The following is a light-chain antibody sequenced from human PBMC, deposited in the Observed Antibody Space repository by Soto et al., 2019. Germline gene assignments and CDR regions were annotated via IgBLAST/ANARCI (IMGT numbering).Light chain of an antibody. Sequence: EIVMTQSPATLSVSPGERATLSCRASQSVSSSLAWYQQKPGQAPRLLISFASTMTTGVPATFSGSRSGTDFPLTISSLQSEDFAVYYCQQYNNWPPKFGPGTMVVIK. CDR1: QSVSSS. V-gene: IGKV3-15*01. CDR2: FAS. CDR3: QQYNNWPPK. J-gene: IGKJ1*01.